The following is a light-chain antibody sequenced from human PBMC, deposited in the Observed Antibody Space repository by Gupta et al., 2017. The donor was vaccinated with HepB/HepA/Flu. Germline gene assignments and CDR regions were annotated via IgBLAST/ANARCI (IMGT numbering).Light chain of an antibody. J-gene: IGKJ1*01. CDR3: LQHNSFPWT. Sequence: SVGDRVTITCRARQGIRNDLGWYQQKPGKPPKRLIYAVSRRQSGVPSRFSGSGSGTEFTLTISSLQPEDFAIYYCLQHNSFPWTFGQGTKVEIE. CDR1: QGIRND. CDR2: AVS. V-gene: IGKV1-17*01.